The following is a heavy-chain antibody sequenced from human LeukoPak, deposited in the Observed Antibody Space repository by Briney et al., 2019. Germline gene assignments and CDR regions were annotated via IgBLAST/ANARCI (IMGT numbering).Heavy chain of an antibody. Sequence: GESLKISCKGSGYSFTSHWIGWVRQMPGKGLEWMGIIYPGDSDTRYSPSFQGQVTISADKSISTAYLQWSSLKASDTAMYYCARAHYDSSGYYYFDYWGQGTLVTVSS. CDR2: IYPGDSDT. CDR1: GYSFTSHW. J-gene: IGHJ4*02. D-gene: IGHD3-22*01. CDR3: ARAHYDSSGYYYFDY. V-gene: IGHV5-51*01.